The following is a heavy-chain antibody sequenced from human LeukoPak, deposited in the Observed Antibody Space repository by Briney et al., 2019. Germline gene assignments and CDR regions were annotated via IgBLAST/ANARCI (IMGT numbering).Heavy chain of an antibody. V-gene: IGHV3-48*02. D-gene: IGHD4-23*01. CDR1: GFTFSTYS. J-gene: IGHJ4*02. Sequence: GGSLRLSCAASGFTFSTYSMNWVRQAPGKGLEWVSYISSSGNTIHYADSVKGRFTISRDNAKNSLYLQVNSLRDEDTAVYYCARGGPVVRGSEVDYWGQGTLVTVSS. CDR2: ISSSGNTI. CDR3: ARGGPVVRGSEVDY.